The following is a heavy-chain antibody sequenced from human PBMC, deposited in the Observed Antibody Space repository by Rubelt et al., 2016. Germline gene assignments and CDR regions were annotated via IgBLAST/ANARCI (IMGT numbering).Heavy chain of an antibody. CDR3: ASGLTTKYYFDY. CDR1: SYS. V-gene: IGHV3-48*01. D-gene: IGHD4/OR15-4a*01. J-gene: IGHJ4*02. Sequence: SYSMNWVRQAPGKGLEWIAYISSTSGTLSYAASVKGRFTVARDNAINSMYLQMRSLRAEDTAVYYCASGLTTKYYFDYWGQGTLVTVSS. CDR2: ISSTSGTL.